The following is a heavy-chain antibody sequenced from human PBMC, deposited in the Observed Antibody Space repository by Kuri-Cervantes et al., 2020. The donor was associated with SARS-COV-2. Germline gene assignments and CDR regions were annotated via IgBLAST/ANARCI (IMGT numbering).Heavy chain of an antibody. V-gene: IGHV3-73*01. J-gene: IGHJ6*02. CDR1: GFTFSGSA. CDR3: ARGGLRPRGAGYYYGMDV. Sequence: ETLSLTCAASGFTFSGSAMHWVRQASGKGLEWVGRIRSKANSYATAYAASVKGRFTISRDNSKNTLYLQMNSLRAEDTAVYHCARGGLRPRGAGYYYGMDVWGQGTTVTVSS. D-gene: IGHD2-8*01. CDR2: IRSKANSYAT.